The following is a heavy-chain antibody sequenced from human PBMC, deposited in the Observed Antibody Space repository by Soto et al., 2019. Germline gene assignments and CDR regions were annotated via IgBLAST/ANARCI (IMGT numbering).Heavy chain of an antibody. Sequence: QVQLQESGPGLVKPSETLSLTCTVSGGSISYYWSWIRQPPGKGLEWIGYVYYSGSTNYNPSLKSRVTISVDTSKNQLSLKLSSVTAADTAVYYCARQAGGGLETSAGSIRLRAFDIWGQGTMVTVSS. CDR1: GGSISYY. CDR3: ARQAGGGLETSAGSIRLRAFDI. J-gene: IGHJ3*02. D-gene: IGHD3-3*01. CDR2: VYYSGST. V-gene: IGHV4-59*08.